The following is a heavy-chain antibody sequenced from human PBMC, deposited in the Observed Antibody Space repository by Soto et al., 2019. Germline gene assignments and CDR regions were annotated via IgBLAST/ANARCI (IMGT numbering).Heavy chain of an antibody. CDR2: VSVSSTYI. Sequence: PVGSLRLSCTVSGFTFSDYNMNWVRQAPGKGLEWLSSVSVSSTYIYYADSVRDRFTVSRANAKNSLYLDMNNLRAEDTGVYYCARERLSASYSWFDRWGQGALVTVSS. J-gene: IGHJ5*02. V-gene: IGHV3-21*01. D-gene: IGHD1-26*01. CDR1: GFTFSDYN. CDR3: ARERLSASYSWFDR.